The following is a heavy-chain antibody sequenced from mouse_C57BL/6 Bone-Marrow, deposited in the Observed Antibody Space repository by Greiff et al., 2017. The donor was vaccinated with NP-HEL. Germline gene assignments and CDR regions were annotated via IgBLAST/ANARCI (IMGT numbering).Heavy chain of an antibody. Sequence: VQLQQSGPVLVKPGASVKMSCKASGYTFTDYYMNWVKQSHGKSLEWIGVINPYNGGTSYNQKFKGKATLTVDKSSSTAYMELNSLTSEDSAVYYCASGSPYWYFDVWGTGTTVTVSS. D-gene: IGHD1-1*02. J-gene: IGHJ1*03. CDR3: ASGSPYWYFDV. CDR1: GYTFTDYY. V-gene: IGHV1-19*01. CDR2: INPYNGGT.